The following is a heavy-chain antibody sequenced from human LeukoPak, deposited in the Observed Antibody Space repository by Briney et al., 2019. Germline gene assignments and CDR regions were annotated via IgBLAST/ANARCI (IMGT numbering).Heavy chain of an antibody. CDR1: GGTFSSYA. CDR3: ARDRVLRFLDANYYYYMDV. J-gene: IGHJ6*03. V-gene: IGHV1-69*05. D-gene: IGHD3-3*01. Sequence: SVKVSCKASGGTFSSYAISWVRQAPGQGLEWMGGIIPIFGTANYAQKFQGRVTMTRDTSTSTVFLELSSLRSEDTAVYYCARDRVLRFLDANYYYYMDVWGKGTTVTVSS. CDR2: IIPIFGTA.